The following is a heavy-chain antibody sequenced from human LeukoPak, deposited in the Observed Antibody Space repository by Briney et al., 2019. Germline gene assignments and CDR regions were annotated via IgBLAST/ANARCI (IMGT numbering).Heavy chain of an antibody. CDR3: ARVVSYLFDP. Sequence: EASVKVSCKASGYTFTGCYIHWVREAPGQGLEWMGWINPNSGGTNYAQKFQGRVTMTRDTSISTAYMELSRLRSDDTAVYYCARVVSYLFDPWGQGTLVTVSS. CDR2: INPNSGGT. CDR1: GYTFTGCY. V-gene: IGHV1-2*02. J-gene: IGHJ5*02. D-gene: IGHD2-8*01.